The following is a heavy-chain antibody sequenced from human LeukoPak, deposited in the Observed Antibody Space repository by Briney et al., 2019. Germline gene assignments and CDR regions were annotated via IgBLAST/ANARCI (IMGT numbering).Heavy chain of an antibody. CDR1: GFAFSFYA. CDR2: INANSGTT. CDR3: AKPISGGLAVTADWFHP. Sequence: GGSLRLSCAASGFAFSFYAMSWLRQPPGKGLEWVSTINANSGTTSYAASVRGRFTISRDNSKNTLYLQVNTVRADDTATYYCAKPISGGLAVTADWFHPWGQGTLVVVSS. V-gene: IGHV3-23*01. D-gene: IGHD6-19*01. J-gene: IGHJ5*01.